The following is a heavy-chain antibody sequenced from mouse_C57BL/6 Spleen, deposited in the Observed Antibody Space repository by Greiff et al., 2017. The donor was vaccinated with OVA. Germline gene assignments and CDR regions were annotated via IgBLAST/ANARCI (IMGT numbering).Heavy chain of an antibody. CDR1: GYTFTSYW. J-gene: IGHJ2*01. V-gene: IGHV1-7*01. CDR3: ARAYSNLGDYFDY. Sequence: QVQLQQSGAELAKPGASVKLSCKASGYTFTSYWMHWVKQRPGQGLEWIGYINPSSGYTKYNQKFKDKATLTADKSSSTAYMQLSSLTYEDSAVYYCARAYSNLGDYFDYWGQGTTLTVSS. CDR2: INPSSGYT. D-gene: IGHD2-5*01.